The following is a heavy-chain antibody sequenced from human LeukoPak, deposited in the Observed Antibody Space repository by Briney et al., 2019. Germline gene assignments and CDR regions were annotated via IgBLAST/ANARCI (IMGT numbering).Heavy chain of an antibody. V-gene: IGHV4-30-2*01. D-gene: IGHD6-13*01. Sequence: SETLSLTCAVSGGSISSGGYSWSWIRQPPGKGLEWIGYIYHSGSTYYNPSLKSRATISVDRSKNQFSLKLSSVTAADTAVYHCARGYSSSWYPSWFDPWGQGTLVTVSS. J-gene: IGHJ5*02. CDR1: GGSISSGGYS. CDR2: IYHSGST. CDR3: ARGYSSSWYPSWFDP.